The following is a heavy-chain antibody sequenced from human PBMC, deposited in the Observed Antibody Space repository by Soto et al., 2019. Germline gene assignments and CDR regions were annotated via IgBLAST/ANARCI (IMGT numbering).Heavy chain of an antibody. CDR1: GFKISSSS. D-gene: IGHD3-22*01. J-gene: IGHJ6*02. V-gene: IGHV3-21*05. CDR2: ISDSGSNT. CDR3: VRAIGHYGMDV. Sequence: GGSLRLSCAAFGFKISSSSMNWVRQAPGRGLEWVAYISDSGSNTLYADSVKGRFTISRDNAKNTLYLQMNSLRAEDTAVYYCVRAIGHYGMDVWGRGTTVTVSS.